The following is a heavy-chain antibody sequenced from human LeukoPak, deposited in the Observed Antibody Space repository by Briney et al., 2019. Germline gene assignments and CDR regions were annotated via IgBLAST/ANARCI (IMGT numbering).Heavy chain of an antibody. J-gene: IGHJ4*02. V-gene: IGHV1-69*04. D-gene: IGHD4-23*01. CDR3: ARDRDYGGPQGY. Sequence: SVKVSCKASGYTFTSYTINWVRQAPGQGLEWMGRIIPLLGISNYAQHFQGRVTITADRSTSTAYMELSSLRSEDTAVFYCARDRDYGGPQGYWGQGTLVTVSS. CDR2: IIPLLGIS. CDR1: GYTFTSYT.